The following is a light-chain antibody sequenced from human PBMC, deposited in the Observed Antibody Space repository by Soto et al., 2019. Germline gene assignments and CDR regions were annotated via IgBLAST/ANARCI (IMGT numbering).Light chain of an antibody. V-gene: IGLV2-23*01. Sequence: QSALTQPASVSGSPGQSITISCTGTISDVGGYNLVSWYQQRPGEAPKLTIYEGSKRPSGISNRFSGSKSGNTASLTISGLQAEDEADYYCCSYAGSSTFVFGAGTKLTVL. CDR3: CSYAGSSTFV. CDR1: ISDVGGYNL. CDR2: EGS. J-gene: IGLJ1*01.